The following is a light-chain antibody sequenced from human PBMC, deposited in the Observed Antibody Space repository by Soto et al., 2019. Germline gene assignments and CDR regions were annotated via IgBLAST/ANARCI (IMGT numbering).Light chain of an antibody. CDR2: KAS. Sequence: DLQMTQSPSSLSASVGDRVTIPCRASQNIRNYLTWYQQKPGTAPKLLIFKASNLQRELPSRFSGSGSGTDFNVTISSLKPEDFATYYCQQSHSTPYSFGTGTKLELK. V-gene: IGKV1-39*01. CDR1: QNIRNY. J-gene: IGKJ2*03. CDR3: QQSHSTPYS.